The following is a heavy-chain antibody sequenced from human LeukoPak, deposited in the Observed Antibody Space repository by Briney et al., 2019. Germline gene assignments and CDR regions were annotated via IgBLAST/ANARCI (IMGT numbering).Heavy chain of an antibody. V-gene: IGHV4-39*01. D-gene: IGHD1-26*01. CDR2: IYYSGSI. J-gene: IGHJ4*02. Sequence: SETLSLTCTVSGGSISSSSYYWGWIRQPPGKGLEWIGSIYYSGSIYYNPSLKSRVTISVDTSKNQFSLKLSSVTAADTAVYYCASFRYSGSYSDYWGQGTLVTVSS. CDR3: ASFRYSGSYSDY. CDR1: GGSISSSSYY.